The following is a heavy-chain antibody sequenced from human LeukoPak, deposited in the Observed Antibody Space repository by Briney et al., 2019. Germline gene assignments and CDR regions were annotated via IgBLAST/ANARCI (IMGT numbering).Heavy chain of an antibody. Sequence: PSETLSLTCTVSGGSVSSGSYYWSWIRQPPGKGLEWIGEINHSGSTNYNPSLKSRVTISVDTSKNQFSLKLSSVTAADTAVYYCARGGPRYFDLWGRGTLVTVSS. V-gene: IGHV4-39*07. J-gene: IGHJ2*01. CDR3: ARGGPRYFDL. CDR2: INHSGST. CDR1: GGSVSSGSYY.